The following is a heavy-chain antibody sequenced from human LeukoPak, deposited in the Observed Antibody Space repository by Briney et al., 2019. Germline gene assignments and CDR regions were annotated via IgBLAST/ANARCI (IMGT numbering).Heavy chain of an antibody. CDR3: ARGGGRELPHFDY. V-gene: IGHV3-48*01. CDR2: ISSSSSTI. J-gene: IGHJ4*02. Sequence: GGSLRLSCAASGFTFSSYSMNWVRQAPGKGLEWVSYISSSSSTIYYADSVKGRFTISRDNAKNSLYLQMNSLRAEDTAVYYCARGGGRELPHFDYWGQGTLVTVSS. D-gene: IGHD1-26*01. CDR1: GFTFSSYS.